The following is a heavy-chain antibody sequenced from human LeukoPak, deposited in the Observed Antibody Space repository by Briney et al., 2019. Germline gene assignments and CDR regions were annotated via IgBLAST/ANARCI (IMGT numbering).Heavy chain of an antibody. Sequence: SETLSLTCTVSGGSISSYYWSWIRQPPGKGLEWIGYIYYSGSTNYNPSLKSRVTISVDTSKNQFSLKLSSVTAADTAVYYCARSSPRRVAGTYYFDYWGQGTLVTVSS. CDR2: IYYSGST. D-gene: IGHD6-19*01. V-gene: IGHV4-59*01. CDR1: GGSISSYY. J-gene: IGHJ4*02. CDR3: ARSSPRRVAGTYYFDY.